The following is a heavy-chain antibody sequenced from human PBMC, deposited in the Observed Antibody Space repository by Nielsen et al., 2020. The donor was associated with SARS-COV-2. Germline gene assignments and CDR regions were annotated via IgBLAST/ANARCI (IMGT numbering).Heavy chain of an antibody. CDR3: ARASNPKLLWFGELAL. CDR1: GYTFTGYY. J-gene: IGHJ4*02. Sequence: ASVKVSCKASGYTFTGYYMHWVRQAPGQGLEWMGRINPNSGGTNYAQKFQGRVTITRDTSASTAYMELSSLRSEDTAVYYCARASNPKLLWFGELALWGQGTLVTVSS. CDR2: INPNSGGT. D-gene: IGHD3-10*01. V-gene: IGHV1-2*06.